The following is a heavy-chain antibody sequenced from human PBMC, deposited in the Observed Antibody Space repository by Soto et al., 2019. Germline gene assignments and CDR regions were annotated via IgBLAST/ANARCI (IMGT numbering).Heavy chain of an antibody. CDR3: ARTFQYCSGGSCYYAMDV. D-gene: IGHD2-15*01. J-gene: IGHJ6*02. CDR2: IIAGNGNT. Sequence: QVQRVQSGAEEKKPGASVKVSCKASGYTFTSNAMHWVRQAPGQRLEWMGWIIAGNGNTKYSQKFQGRVTITRDTSASTAYMELSSLRSEDTAVYYCARTFQYCSGGSCYYAMDVWGQGTTVTVSS. V-gene: IGHV1-3*05. CDR1: GYTFTSNA.